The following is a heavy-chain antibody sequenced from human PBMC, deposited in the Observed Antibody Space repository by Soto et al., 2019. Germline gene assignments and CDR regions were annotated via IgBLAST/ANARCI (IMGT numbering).Heavy chain of an antibody. Sequence: SETLSLTCTVSGGSISSGDYYWSWIRQPPGKGLEWIGYIYYSGSTYYKTSLKSRITISVDTSKNQFSLKLSSVTSADTAVYYCATYSSSWYRWFDPWGQGTLVTVSS. J-gene: IGHJ5*02. CDR3: ATYSSSWYRWFDP. CDR1: GGSISSGDYY. V-gene: IGHV4-30-4*01. CDR2: IYYSGST. D-gene: IGHD6-13*01.